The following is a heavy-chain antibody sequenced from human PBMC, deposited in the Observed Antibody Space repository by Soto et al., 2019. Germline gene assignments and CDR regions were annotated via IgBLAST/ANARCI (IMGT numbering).Heavy chain of an antibody. V-gene: IGHV1-18*01. D-gene: IGHD3-10*01. CDR2: ISAYNGNT. J-gene: IGHJ5*02. CDR1: GYTLTSYG. Sequence: QVQLVQSGAEVKKPGASVKVSCKASGYTLTSYGISWVRQAPGQGLEWMGWISAYNGNTNYAQKLQGRVTMTTDTSTSTAYMELRSLRSDDTAVYYCARDHVVRGVITSNWFDPWGQGTLVTVSS. CDR3: ARDHVVRGVITSNWFDP.